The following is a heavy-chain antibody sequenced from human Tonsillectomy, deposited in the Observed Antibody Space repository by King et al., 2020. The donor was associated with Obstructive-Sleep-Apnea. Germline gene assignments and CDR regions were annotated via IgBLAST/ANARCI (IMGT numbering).Heavy chain of an antibody. CDR1: GFTFSSYA. J-gene: IGHJ4*02. CDR3: ARSVDIVVVTASPFDY. Sequence: VQLVESGGGVVQPGRSLRLSCAASGFTFSSYAMHWVRQAPGKGLEWVAVISYDGSNKYYADSVKGRFTISRDNSKNTLYLQMNSLRAEDTAVYYCARSVDIVVVTASPFDYWGQGTLVTVSS. D-gene: IGHD2-21*02. V-gene: IGHV3-30*04. CDR2: ISYDGSNK.